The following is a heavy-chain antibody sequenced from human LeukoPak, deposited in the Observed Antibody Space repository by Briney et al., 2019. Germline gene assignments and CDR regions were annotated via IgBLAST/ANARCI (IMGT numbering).Heavy chain of an antibody. D-gene: IGHD4-17*01. V-gene: IGHV3-48*01. CDR2: ISSSSSTI. J-gene: IGHJ3*02. Sequence: GGSLRLSCAASGFTFSTYNMNWVRQAPGKGLEWVSYISSSSSTIYYADSVKGRFTISRDNAKNSLYLQMNSLRAEDTAVYYCARDHYGAAFDIWGQGTMVTVSS. CDR3: ARDHYGAAFDI. CDR1: GFTFSTYN.